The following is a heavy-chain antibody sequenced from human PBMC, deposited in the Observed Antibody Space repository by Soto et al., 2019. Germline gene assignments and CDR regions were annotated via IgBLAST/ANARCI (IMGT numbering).Heavy chain of an antibody. Sequence: QVQLVQSGAEVKKPGASVKLSCKASGYTFISSYVHWVRQAPGQGLEWVAIINPNGGSTNYAQEFQDRVTVTRDTSTSTVFMELSSLHSDDTAVYYCARDLFAANYWGQGTLVTVSS. D-gene: IGHD2-15*01. CDR1: GYTFISSY. V-gene: IGHV1-46*01. CDR3: ARDLFAANY. CDR2: INPNGGST. J-gene: IGHJ4*02.